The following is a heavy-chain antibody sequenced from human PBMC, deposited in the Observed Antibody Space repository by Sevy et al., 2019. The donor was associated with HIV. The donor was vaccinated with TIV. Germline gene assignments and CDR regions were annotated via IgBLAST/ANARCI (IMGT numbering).Heavy chain of an antibody. CDR3: TTGLTTVVTGYYYGMDV. J-gene: IGHJ6*02. Sequence: GESLKISCAASGFTFSNAWMSWVRQAPGKGLEWVGRIKSKTDGGTTDYAAPVKGRFTISRDDSKNTLYLQMNSLKTEDTAVYYCTTGLTTVVTGYYYGMDVWGQGTTVTVSS. CDR1: GFTFSNAW. D-gene: IGHD4-17*01. V-gene: IGHV3-15*01. CDR2: IKSKTDGGTT.